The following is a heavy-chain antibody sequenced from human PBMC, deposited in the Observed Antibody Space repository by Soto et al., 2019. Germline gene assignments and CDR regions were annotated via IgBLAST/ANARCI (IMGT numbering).Heavy chain of an antibody. J-gene: IGHJ5*02. D-gene: IGHD3-10*01. CDR2: IYYSGST. CDR1: GGSISSSSYY. CDR3: ARHRSRGRATMVRGVIMGWFDP. V-gene: IGHV4-39*01. Sequence: QLQLQESGPGLVKPSETLSLTCTVSGGSISSSSYYWGWIRQPPGKGLEWIGSIYYSGSTYYNPSLKGRIPISVDTSKNQFSLKLSSVTAADAAVYYCARHRSRGRATMVRGVIMGWFDPWGQGTLVTVSS.